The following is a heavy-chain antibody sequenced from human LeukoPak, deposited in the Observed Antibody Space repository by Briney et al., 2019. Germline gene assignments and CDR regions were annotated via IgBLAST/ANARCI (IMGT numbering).Heavy chain of an antibody. Sequence: SETLSLTCTVSGGSISSTLYYWSWIRQPPGKGLEWIGYIYYNGNTNYNPSLKSRVTISVDTSKNQFSLKLTSVTAADTAVYYCARWPYSSSRPFDYWGQGTLVTVSS. CDR2: IYYNGNT. J-gene: IGHJ4*02. CDR3: ARWPYSSSRPFDY. D-gene: IGHD6-13*01. V-gene: IGHV4-61*01. CDR1: GGSISSTLYY.